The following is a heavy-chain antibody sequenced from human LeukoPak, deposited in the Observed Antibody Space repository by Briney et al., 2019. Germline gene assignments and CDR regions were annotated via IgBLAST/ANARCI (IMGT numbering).Heavy chain of an antibody. CDR2: ISAYNGNT. Sequence: ASVKVSCKASGYTFTSYGISWVRQAPGQGLEWMGWISAYNGNTNYAQKLQGRVTMTTDTSTSTPYRELRSLRSDDTAVYYCARDESGCSMNFDPWGQGTLVTVSS. CDR1: GYTFTSYG. D-gene: IGHD6-13*01. V-gene: IGHV1-18*01. J-gene: IGHJ5*02. CDR3: ARDESGCSMNFDP.